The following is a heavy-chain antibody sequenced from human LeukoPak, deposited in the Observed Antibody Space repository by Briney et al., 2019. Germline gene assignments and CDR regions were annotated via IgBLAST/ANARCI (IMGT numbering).Heavy chain of an antibody. CDR1: GYTFINHD. D-gene: IGHD6-6*01. CDR3: ARDGTARPQDDAFDI. V-gene: IGHV1-8*02. Sequence: ASVKVSCKGYGYTFINHDIDWVRQAAGQGLEWMGWMNSNSGNTGYARKFQGRVTMTRDTSTSTVYMELSSLRSEDTAVYYCARDGTARPQDDAFDIWGQGTMVTVSS. J-gene: IGHJ3*02. CDR2: MNSNSGNT.